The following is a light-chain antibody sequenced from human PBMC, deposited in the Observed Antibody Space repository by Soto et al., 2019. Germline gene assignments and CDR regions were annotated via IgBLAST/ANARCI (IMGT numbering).Light chain of an antibody. Sequence: QSALTQPRSVSGSPGQSVTISCTGTSSDVGGYNYVSWYQQHPGKAPKFMIYDVSKRPSGVPDRFSGSKSGNTASLTISGLHAEDEADYYCCSYAGSYTHVVFGGGTKVTVL. V-gene: IGLV2-11*01. CDR3: CSYAGSYTHVV. CDR1: SSDVGGYNY. J-gene: IGLJ2*01. CDR2: DVS.